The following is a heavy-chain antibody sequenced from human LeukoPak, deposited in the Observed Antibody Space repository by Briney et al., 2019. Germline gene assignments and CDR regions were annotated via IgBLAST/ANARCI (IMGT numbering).Heavy chain of an antibody. J-gene: IGHJ3*02. V-gene: IGHV4-4*07. D-gene: IGHD5-24*01. CDR2: IYTSGST. Sequence: SETLSLTCTVSGGSISSYYWSWIRQPAGKGLEWIGRIYTSGSTNYNPSLKSRVTMSVDTSKNQSSLKLSSVTAADTAVYYCARDLSLVALEMATIYDAFDIWGQGTMVTVSS. CDR1: GGSISSYY. CDR3: ARDLSLVALEMATIYDAFDI.